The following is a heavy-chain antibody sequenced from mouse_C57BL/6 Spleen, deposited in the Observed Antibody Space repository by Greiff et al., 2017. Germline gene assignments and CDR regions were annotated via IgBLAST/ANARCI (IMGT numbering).Heavy chain of an antibody. CDR1: GYTFTSYW. CDR2: IDPSDSET. D-gene: IGHD1-1*01. J-gene: IGHJ3*01. CDR3: ARDYYGRVAY. V-gene: IGHV1-52*01. Sequence: QVQLQQPGAELVRPGSSVKLSCKASGYTFTSYWMHWVKQRPIQGLEWIGNIDPSDSETHYNQKFKDKATLTVDKSSSTAYMQLSSLTSEDSAVYDCARDYYGRVAYWGQGTLVTVSA.